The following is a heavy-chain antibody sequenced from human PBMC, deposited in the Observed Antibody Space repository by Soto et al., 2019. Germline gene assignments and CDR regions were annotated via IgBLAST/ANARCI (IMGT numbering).Heavy chain of an antibody. CDR2: ISDHGGTT. Sequence: GGSLRLSCAASGFSFNTFEMSWVRQAPGRGLEWVSFISDHGGTTYYADSVKGRFTISRDNSKNTLYLQMNSLRAEDTAAYFCAKALGYCSTTTCSKYFDYWGQGTLVTVSS. V-gene: IGHV3-23*01. CDR3: AKALGYCSTTTCSKYFDY. D-gene: IGHD2-2*01. CDR1: GFSFNTFE. J-gene: IGHJ4*02.